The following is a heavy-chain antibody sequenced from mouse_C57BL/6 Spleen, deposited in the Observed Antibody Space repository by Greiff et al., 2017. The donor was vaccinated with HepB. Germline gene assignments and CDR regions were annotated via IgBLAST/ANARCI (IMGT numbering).Heavy chain of an antibody. CDR3: AKGGYYLYYYAMDY. CDR1: GYTFTDYY. J-gene: IGHJ4*01. V-gene: IGHV1-76*01. Sequence: QVQLQQSGAELVRPGASVKLSCKASGYTFTDYYINWVKQRPGQGLEWIARIYPGSGNTYYNEKFKGKATLTAEKSSSTAYMQLSSLTSEDSAVYFCAKGGYYLYYYAMDYWGQGTSVTVSS. CDR2: IYPGSGNT. D-gene: IGHD2-3*01.